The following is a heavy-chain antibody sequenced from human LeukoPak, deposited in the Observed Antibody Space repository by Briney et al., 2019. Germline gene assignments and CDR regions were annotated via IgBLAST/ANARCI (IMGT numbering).Heavy chain of an antibody. D-gene: IGHD3-22*01. J-gene: IGHJ3*02. CDR3: ARDKRDSSDSRGYIEAYDM. CDR1: GGSISNYY. Sequence: SETLSLTCTVSGGSISNYYWSWIRQPPGKGLEWIGYIYHSGNTNYNASLKSRVTMSIDMSKNQLSLELRSVTAADTAVYYCARDKRDSSDSRGYIEAYDMWGQGTIVTVSS. V-gene: IGHV4-59*01. CDR2: IYHSGNT.